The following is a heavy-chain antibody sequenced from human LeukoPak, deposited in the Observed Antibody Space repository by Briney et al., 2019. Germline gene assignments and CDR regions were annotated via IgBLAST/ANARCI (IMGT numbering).Heavy chain of an antibody. D-gene: IGHD2-15*01. J-gene: IGHJ3*02. V-gene: IGHV3-21*01. CDR2: ITSGSSYR. CDR3: AREVAASAFDI. CDR1: GFTFSSYN. Sequence: GGSLRLSCAASGFTFSSYNMNWVRQAPGKGLEWVSSITSGSSYRFYADSVKGRFTISRDNAKNSLYLQMNSLRAEDTAVYYCAREVAASAFDIWGQGTMVTVSS.